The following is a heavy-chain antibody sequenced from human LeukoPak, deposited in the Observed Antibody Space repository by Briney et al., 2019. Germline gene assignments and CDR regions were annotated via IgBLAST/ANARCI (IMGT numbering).Heavy chain of an antibody. Sequence: SETLSLTCTVSGGSISSYYWSWIRQPAGKGLEWIGRIYTSGSTNYNPSLKSRVTMSVDTSKNQFSLKLSSVTAADTAVYYCARPVTSGGMNWFDPWGQGTLVTVSS. V-gene: IGHV4-4*07. J-gene: IGHJ5*02. D-gene: IGHD1-14*01. CDR3: ARPVTSGGMNWFDP. CDR2: IYTSGST. CDR1: GGSISSYY.